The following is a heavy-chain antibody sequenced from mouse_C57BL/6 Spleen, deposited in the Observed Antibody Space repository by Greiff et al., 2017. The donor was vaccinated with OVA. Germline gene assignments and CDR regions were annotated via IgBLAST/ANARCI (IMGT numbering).Heavy chain of an antibody. J-gene: IGHJ4*01. V-gene: IGHV1-50*01. Sequence: VQLQQPGAELVKPGASVKLSCKASGYTFTSYWMQWVKQRPGQGLEWIGEIDPSDSYTNYNQKFKGKATLTVDTSSSTAYMQLSSLTSEDSAVYYCARTLHYPYYYAMDYWGQGTSVTVSS. CDR1: GYTFTSYW. D-gene: IGHD5-5*01. CDR2: IDPSDSYT. CDR3: ARTLHYPYYYAMDY.